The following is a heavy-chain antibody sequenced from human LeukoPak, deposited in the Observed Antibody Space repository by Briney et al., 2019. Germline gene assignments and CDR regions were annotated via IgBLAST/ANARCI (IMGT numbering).Heavy chain of an antibody. J-gene: IGHJ4*02. D-gene: IGHD4-17*01. CDR3: ARGLNRNDYGDYGY. CDR2: IYYTGST. V-gene: IGHV4-59*01. CDR1: GGSISSYY. Sequence: SETLSLTCTVSGGSISSYYWSWIRQPPGKGLEWIGYIYYTGSTSYNPSLKSRVTISVQTSKNQFSLKLSSVTAADTAVYYCARGLNRNDYGDYGYWGQGTLDTVSS.